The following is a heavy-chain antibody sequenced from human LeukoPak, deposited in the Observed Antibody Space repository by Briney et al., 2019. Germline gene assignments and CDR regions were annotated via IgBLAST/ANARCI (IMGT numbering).Heavy chain of an antibody. CDR1: GYTFTGYY. CDR3: ARARGYGISIPRVIDI. V-gene: IGHV1-2*02. D-gene: IGHD2-21*01. J-gene: IGHJ4*02. CDR2: INPNSGGT. Sequence: GASVKVSCKASGYTFTGYYMHWVRQAPGQGLEWMGWINPNSGGTNYAQKFQGRITLTRDTSPNTAYMELSGLTSDDTAIYYGARARGYGISIPRVIDIWGQGTLVTVS.